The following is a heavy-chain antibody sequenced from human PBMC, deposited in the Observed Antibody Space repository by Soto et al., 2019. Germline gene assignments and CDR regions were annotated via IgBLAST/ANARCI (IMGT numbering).Heavy chain of an antibody. D-gene: IGHD1-1*01. V-gene: IGHV3-23*01. CDR1: GFPFSSFA. Sequence: PGGSLRLSCVASGFPFSSFAMTWVRQAPGKGLEWVSILSPSAGSVYYADSVKGRFTISRDNTKNTLYLQMNSLRAEDTAVYYCAKDQTTSYPLSPAPIENWGQGALVTVSS. CDR3: AKDQTTSYPLSPAPIEN. J-gene: IGHJ4*02. CDR2: LSPSAGSV.